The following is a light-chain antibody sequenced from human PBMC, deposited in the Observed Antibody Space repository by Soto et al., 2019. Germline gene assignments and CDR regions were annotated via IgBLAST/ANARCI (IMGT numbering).Light chain of an antibody. Sequence: QSALTQPASVSGSPGQSITISCSDVGSFLLVSWYQQRPGKAPQLIIYEGNKRPSGISNRFSGFKSGNTASLTVSGLRAEDEADYYCCSYAGSGTFYVFGSGTKVTV. J-gene: IGLJ1*01. CDR1: DVGSFLL. V-gene: IGLV2-23*01. CDR2: EGN. CDR3: CSYAGSGTFYV.